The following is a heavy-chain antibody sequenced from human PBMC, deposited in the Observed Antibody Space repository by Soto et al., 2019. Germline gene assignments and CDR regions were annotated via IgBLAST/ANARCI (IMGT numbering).Heavy chain of an antibody. Sequence: QVQLVQSGADVKKPGSSVKVSCEVSGGTFSNYAFTWVRQGPGQGLEWMGGIIPIFGTANYARQFKGRVAISADKSTTTTYMELSNLTSEDTAVYYCARVAETGYTSGWCYFDYWGQGSLVTVSS. V-gene: IGHV1-69*14. CDR2: IIPIFGTA. D-gene: IGHD6-19*01. CDR1: GGTFSNYA. J-gene: IGHJ4*02. CDR3: ARVAETGYTSGWCYFDY.